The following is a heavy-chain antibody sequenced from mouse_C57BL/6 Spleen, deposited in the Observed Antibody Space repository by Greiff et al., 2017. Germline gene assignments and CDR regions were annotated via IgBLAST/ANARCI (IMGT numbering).Heavy chain of an antibody. D-gene: IGHD1-3*01. CDR3: ARKVSSYYFDY. CDR2: IHPNSGST. CDR1: GYTFTSYW. Sequence: QVQLQQPGAELVKPGASVKLSCKASGYTFTSYWMHWVKQRPGQGLEWIGMIHPNSGSTNYNEKFKSKATLTVDKSSSTAYMQLSSLTSEDSAVYYCARKVSSYYFDYWGQGTTLTVSS. J-gene: IGHJ2*01. V-gene: IGHV1-64*01.